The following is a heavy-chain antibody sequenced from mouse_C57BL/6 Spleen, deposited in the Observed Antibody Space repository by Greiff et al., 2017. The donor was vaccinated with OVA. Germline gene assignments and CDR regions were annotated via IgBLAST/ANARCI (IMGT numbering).Heavy chain of an antibody. CDR3: ARWGYEGIYAMDY. D-gene: IGHD2-2*01. V-gene: IGHV1-54*01. CDR1: GYAFTNYL. J-gene: IGHJ4*01. CDR2: INPGSGGT. Sequence: QVQLQQSGAELVRPGTSVKVSCKASGYAFTNYLIEWVKQRPGQGLEWIGVINPGSGGTNYNEKFKGKATLTADKSSSTAYMQLSSLTSEDSAVYFCARWGYEGIYAMDYWGQGTSVTVSS.